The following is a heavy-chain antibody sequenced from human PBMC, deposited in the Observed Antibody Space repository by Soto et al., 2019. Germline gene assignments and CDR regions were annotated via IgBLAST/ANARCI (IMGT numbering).Heavy chain of an antibody. D-gene: IGHD2-2*01. Sequence: GGSLRLSCAASGFTFSSYAMSWVRQAPGKGLEWVSAISGSGGSTYYADSVKGRFTISRDNSKNKLYLQMNSLRAEDTAVYFCAKDLPGYCSSTSCYALDYWGQGTLVTVSS. V-gene: IGHV3-23*01. CDR3: AKDLPGYCSSTSCYALDY. CDR1: GFTFSSYA. J-gene: IGHJ4*02. CDR2: ISGSGGST.